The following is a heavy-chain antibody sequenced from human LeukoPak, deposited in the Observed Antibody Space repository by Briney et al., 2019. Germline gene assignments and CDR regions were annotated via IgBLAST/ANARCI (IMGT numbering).Heavy chain of an antibody. CDR3: TRSGRGGAFDI. Sequence: GGSLRLSCAASGFTFSSYAMHWVRQGPGKGLAWVARIYSDGRRTTYADSVKGRFTISGDNAKNTLYLQMNSLRVDDTAVYYCTRSGRGGAFDIWGQGTTVTVSS. D-gene: IGHD1-26*01. CDR1: GFTFSSYA. CDR2: IYSDGRRT. J-gene: IGHJ3*02. V-gene: IGHV3-74*03.